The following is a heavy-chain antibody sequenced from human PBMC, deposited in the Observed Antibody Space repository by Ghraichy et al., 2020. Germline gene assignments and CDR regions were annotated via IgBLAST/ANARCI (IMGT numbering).Heavy chain of an antibody. D-gene: IGHD3-3*01. J-gene: IGHJ6*02. Sequence: GESLNISCAASGFTFITFSSYSMNWVRQVPGKGLEWISYMTGTSATTYYADSVKGRFTIARDNVKNSLYLEMNSLRPEDTAVYFCARGPYNGFWRGDYGYNYTMDVWGQGTTVIVSS. CDR2: MTGTSATT. V-gene: IGHV3-48*01. CDR3: ARGPYNGFWRGDYGYNYTMDV. CDR1: GFTFITFSSYS.